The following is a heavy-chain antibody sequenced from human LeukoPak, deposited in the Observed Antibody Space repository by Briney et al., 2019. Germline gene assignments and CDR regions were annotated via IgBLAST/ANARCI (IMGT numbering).Heavy chain of an antibody. V-gene: IGHV3-48*03. J-gene: IGHJ6*02. CDR1: GFTFSSYE. D-gene: IGHD4-17*01. CDR2: ISSSGSTI. Sequence: GGSLRLSCAASGFTFSSYETNWVRQAPGKGLEWVSYISSSGSTIYYADSVKGRFTISRDNAKNSLYLQMNSLRAEDTAVYYCARFYGDYVGMDVWGQGTTVTVSS. CDR3: ARFYGDYVGMDV.